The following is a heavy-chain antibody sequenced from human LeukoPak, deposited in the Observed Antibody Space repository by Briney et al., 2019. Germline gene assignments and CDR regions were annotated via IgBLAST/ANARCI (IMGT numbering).Heavy chain of an antibody. CDR1: GFTFDDYA. Sequence: PGGSLRLSCAASGFTFDDYAMHWVRQAPGKGLEWVSGISWNSGSIGYADSVKGRFTISRDNAKNSLYLQMNSLRAEDTALYYCAKDLTYYYDSSGSRAAFDIWGQGTMVTVSS. V-gene: IGHV3-9*01. CDR2: ISWNSGSI. J-gene: IGHJ3*02. D-gene: IGHD3-22*01. CDR3: AKDLTYYYDSSGSRAAFDI.